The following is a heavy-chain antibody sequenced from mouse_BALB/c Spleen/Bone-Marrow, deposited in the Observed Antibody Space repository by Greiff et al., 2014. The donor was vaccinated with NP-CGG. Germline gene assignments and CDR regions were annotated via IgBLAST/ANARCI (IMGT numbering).Heavy chain of an antibody. CDR3: AREMAMDY. CDR1: GFTFSDYY. V-gene: IGHV5-4*02. Sequence: EVHLVESGGGLVKSGGSLKLSCAASGFTFSDYYMYWVRQTPEKRLEWVATISDGGSYTYYPDSVKGRFTISRDNAKNNLYLQMSSLKSEDTAMYYCAREMAMDYWGQGTPVTVSS. J-gene: IGHJ4*01. CDR2: ISDGGSYT.